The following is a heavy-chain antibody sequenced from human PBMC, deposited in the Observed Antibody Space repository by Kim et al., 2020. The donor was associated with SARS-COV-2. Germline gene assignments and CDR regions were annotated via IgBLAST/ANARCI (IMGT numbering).Heavy chain of an antibody. CDR2: KK. V-gene: IGHV3-33*06. CDR3: AKGTLSFDY. Sequence: KKYDHESVKGRFTISGDNSEKLLHLKMNSLRAEDTAMYYCAKGTLSFDYWGQGTLVIVSS. J-gene: IGHJ4*02. D-gene: IGHD2-2*01.